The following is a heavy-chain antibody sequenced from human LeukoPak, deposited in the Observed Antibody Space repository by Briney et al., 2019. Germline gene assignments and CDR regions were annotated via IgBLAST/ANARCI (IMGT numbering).Heavy chain of an antibody. Sequence: SQTLSLTCAISGDSVSSNSAAWTWIRQSPSRGVEWLGRTYYRSKWYNDYAVSVKSRITINPDTSKNQFSPQLNSVTPEDTAVYYCARVHGWYSGTYWFDYWGQGTLVTVSS. CDR1: GDSVSSNSAA. CDR2: TYYRSKWYN. D-gene: IGHD1-26*01. V-gene: IGHV6-1*01. J-gene: IGHJ4*02. CDR3: ARVHGWYSGTYWFDY.